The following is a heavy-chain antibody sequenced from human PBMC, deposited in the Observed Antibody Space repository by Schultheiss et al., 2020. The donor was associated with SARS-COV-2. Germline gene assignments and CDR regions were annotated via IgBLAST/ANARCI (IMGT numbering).Heavy chain of an antibody. D-gene: IGHD6-19*01. CDR3: ARVKYSSGWSPFDY. Sequence: GESLKISCAASGFTFSSYGMHWVRQAPGKGLEWVSVIYSGGSTYYADSVKGRFTISRDNSKNTLYLQMNSLRAEDTAVYYCARVKYSSGWSPFDYWGQGTLVTVSS. CDR2: IYSGGST. V-gene: IGHV3-66*01. J-gene: IGHJ4*02. CDR1: GFTFSSYG.